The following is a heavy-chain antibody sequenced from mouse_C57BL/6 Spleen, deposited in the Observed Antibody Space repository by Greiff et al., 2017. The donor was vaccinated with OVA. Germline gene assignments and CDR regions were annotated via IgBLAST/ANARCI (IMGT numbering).Heavy chain of an antibody. CDR3: AQTGKGWYFDV. CDR2: ISSGSSTI. J-gene: IGHJ1*03. Sequence: DVMLVESGGGLVKPGGSLKLSCAASGFTFSDYGMHWVRQAPEKGLEWVAYISSGSSTIYYADTVKGRFTISRYNAKNTLFLQMTSLRSEDTAMYYCAQTGKGWYFDVWGTGTTVTVSS. CDR1: GFTFSDYG. D-gene: IGHD4-1*01. V-gene: IGHV5-17*01.